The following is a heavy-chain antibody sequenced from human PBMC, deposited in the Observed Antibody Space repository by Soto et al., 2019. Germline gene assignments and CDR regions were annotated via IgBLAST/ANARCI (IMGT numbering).Heavy chain of an antibody. CDR1: GFTFSSYS. V-gene: IGHV3-48*02. CDR2: ISSSSSTI. Sequence: EVQLVESGGGLVQPGGSLGLSCAASGFTFSSYSMNWVRQAPGKGLEWVSYISSSSSTIYYADSVKGRFTISRDNAKNSLYLQMNSLRDEDTAVYYCAREDIVVVPAGGYYYGMDVWGQGTTVTVSS. J-gene: IGHJ6*02. CDR3: AREDIVVVPAGGYYYGMDV. D-gene: IGHD2-2*01.